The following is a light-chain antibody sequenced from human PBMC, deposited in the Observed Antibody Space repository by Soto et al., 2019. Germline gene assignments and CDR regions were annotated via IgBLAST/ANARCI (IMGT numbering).Light chain of an antibody. Sequence: QSVLTQPASVSGSPGQSITISCTGTSSDVGAYKYVSWYQQHPGKAPKLMIYEVSNRPSGVSNRFSGSKSGNTASLTISGLQAEDAADYYCSSYTSSITLFVFGSGTKVTVL. CDR1: SSDVGAYKY. CDR3: SSYTSSITLFV. CDR2: EVS. V-gene: IGLV2-14*01. J-gene: IGLJ1*01.